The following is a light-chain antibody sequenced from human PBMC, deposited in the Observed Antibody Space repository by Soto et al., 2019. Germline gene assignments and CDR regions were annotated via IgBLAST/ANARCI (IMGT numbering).Light chain of an antibody. CDR2: DVT. J-gene: IGLJ3*02. Sequence: QSVLTQPRSVSASPGQSVTISCTGTSSDVGGYNYVSWYQQHPGKAPQVVVYDVTKRPSGVPDRFSGSKSGNTASLTISGLQAEDEADYYCYSYAGRNIWVFGGGTKVTVL. V-gene: IGLV2-11*01. CDR1: SSDVGGYNY. CDR3: YSYAGRNIWV.